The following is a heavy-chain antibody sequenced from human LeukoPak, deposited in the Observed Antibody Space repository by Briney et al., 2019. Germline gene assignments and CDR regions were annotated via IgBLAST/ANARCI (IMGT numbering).Heavy chain of an antibody. CDR2: ISSSSSYI. CDR1: GFTFSSYS. J-gene: IGHJ4*02. D-gene: IGHD3-16*01. CDR3: ARDGGWGVAYYFDY. V-gene: IGHV3-21*01. Sequence: GGSLRLSCAASGFTFSSYSMNWFRQAPGKGLEWVSSISSSSSYIYYADSVKGRFTISRDNAKNSLYLQMNSLRAEDTAVYYCARDGGWGVAYYFDYWGQGTLVTVSS.